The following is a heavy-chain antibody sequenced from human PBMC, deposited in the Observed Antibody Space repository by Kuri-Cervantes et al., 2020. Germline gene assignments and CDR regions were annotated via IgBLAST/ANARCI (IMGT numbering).Heavy chain of an antibody. D-gene: IGHD7-27*01. CDR3: TRNPNWGNFYYFDY. V-gene: IGHV4-59*01. Sequence: SETLSLTCAVSGGSTGSYYWSWIRQSPGKGLEWIGYVYDRGITSYNPSLKSRVTLSLDTSRNHLYLKLTSVTAADTAVYFCTRNPNWGNFYYFDYWGQGTLVTVSS. CDR1: GGSTGSYY. J-gene: IGHJ4*02. CDR2: VYDRGIT.